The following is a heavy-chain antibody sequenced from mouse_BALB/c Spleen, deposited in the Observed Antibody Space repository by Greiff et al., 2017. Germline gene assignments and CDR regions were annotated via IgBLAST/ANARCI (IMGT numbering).Heavy chain of an antibody. Sequence: QVQLQQSGPELVKPGASVKMSCKASGYTFTDYVISWVKQRTGQGLEWIGEIYPGSGSTYYNEKFKGKATLTADKSSNTAYMQLSSLTSEDSAVYFCARFGGPEIAYWGQGTLVTVSA. J-gene: IGHJ3*01. D-gene: IGHD3-1*01. CDR3: ARFGGPEIAY. CDR1: GYTFTDYV. V-gene: IGHV1-81*01. CDR2: IYPGSGST.